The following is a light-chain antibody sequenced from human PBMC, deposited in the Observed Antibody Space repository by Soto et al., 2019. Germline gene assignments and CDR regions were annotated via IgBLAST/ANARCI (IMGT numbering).Light chain of an antibody. CDR1: QSVSSSY. CDR3: QQYGSSSYT. CDR2: GAS. V-gene: IGKV3-20*01. J-gene: IGKJ2*01. Sequence: EIVLTQSPGTLSLSPGERATLSCRASQSVSSSYLVWYQQKPGQAPRPLIYGASTRATGIPDRFSGSGSGTDFTLTISRLEPEDFAVYYCQQYGSSSYTFGQGTKLDIK.